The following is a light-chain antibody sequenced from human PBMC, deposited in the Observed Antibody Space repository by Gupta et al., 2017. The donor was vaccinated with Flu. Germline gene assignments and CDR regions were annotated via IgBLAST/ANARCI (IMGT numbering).Light chain of an antibody. J-gene: IGKJ2*03. CDR3: QQYDSTPQNS. V-gene: IGKV4-1*01. CDR1: QSGLYSYNNKNY. CDR2: WAS. Sequence: DIVMTESPDSLAVSLGERATINCKSSQSGLYSYNNKNYLAWYEQKPGQPPKLLIYWASTREAGVPDRFSGSGSGKDLPLTISSRQEEDVAVYYFQQYDSTPQNSFGQGTKLEIK.